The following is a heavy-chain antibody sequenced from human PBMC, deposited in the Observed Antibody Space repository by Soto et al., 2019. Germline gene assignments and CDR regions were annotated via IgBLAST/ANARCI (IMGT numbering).Heavy chain of an antibody. V-gene: IGHV1-3*01. CDR1: GYTFTSYA. CDR3: ARGSGYYYWDDY. Sequence: ASVKVSCKASGYTFTSYAMHWVRQAPGQKLEWMGWINAGNGNTKYSQKFQGRVTITRDTSASTAYMELSSLRSEDTAVYYCARGSGYYYWDDYWGQGTLVTVSS. CDR2: INAGNGNT. D-gene: IGHD3-22*01. J-gene: IGHJ4*02.